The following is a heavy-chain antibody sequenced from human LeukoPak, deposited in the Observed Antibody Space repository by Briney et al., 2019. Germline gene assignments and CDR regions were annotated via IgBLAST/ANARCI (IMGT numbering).Heavy chain of an antibody. CDR3: ATRYFTVYASGFDY. CDR1: GGTFSSYA. V-gene: IGHV1-69*01. CDR2: IIPIFGTA. J-gene: IGHJ4*02. D-gene: IGHD2/OR15-2a*01. Sequence: SVKVSCKHSGGTFSSYAISWVRQAPGQGLEWMGGIIPIFGTAKYAQKFQGRVTITADESTSTAYMELSSLRSEDTAVYYCATRYFTVYASGFDYWGQGTLVTVSS.